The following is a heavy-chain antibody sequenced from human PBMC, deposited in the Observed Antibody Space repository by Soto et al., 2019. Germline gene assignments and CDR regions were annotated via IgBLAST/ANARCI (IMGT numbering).Heavy chain of an antibody. CDR2: IWYDGSNK. Sequence: HGGSLRLCCAASGFTFSSYGMHWVRQAPGKGLEWVAVIWYDGSNKYYADSVKGRFTISRDNSKNTLYLQMNSLRAEDTAVYYCARTSKWELLAPHFDYWGQGTLVTVSS. D-gene: IGHD1-26*01. CDR3: ARTSKWELLAPHFDY. V-gene: IGHV3-33*01. CDR1: GFTFSSYG. J-gene: IGHJ4*02.